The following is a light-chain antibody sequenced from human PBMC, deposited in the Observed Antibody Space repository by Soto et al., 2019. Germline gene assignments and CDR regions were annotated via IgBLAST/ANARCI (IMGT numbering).Light chain of an antibody. CDR3: SSYPTYYV. CDR1: SSDVGGYNY. J-gene: IGLJ1*01. Sequence: ALTQPASVSGSPGQSITISCTGTSSDVGGYNYVSWYQQHPGKAPKLMIYDVSNRPSGVSNRFSGSKSGNTASLTISGLQAEDEADYYCSSYPTYYVFGTGTKVTVL. CDR2: DVS. V-gene: IGLV2-14*01.